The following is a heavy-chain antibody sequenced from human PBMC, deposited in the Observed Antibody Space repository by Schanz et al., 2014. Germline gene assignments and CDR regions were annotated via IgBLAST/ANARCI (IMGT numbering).Heavy chain of an antibody. J-gene: IGHJ4*02. CDR2: ISSSSSYT. Sequence: VQLVESGGDLVKPGGSLRLSCAASGLTFSDYYMSWIRQAPGKGLEWVSYISSSSSYTNYADSVKGRFTISRDNAKNSLYLQMNSLRAEDTAVYYCAKDLISGWSGFDYWGQGTLVTVSS. D-gene: IGHD6-19*01. CDR1: GLTFSDYY. V-gene: IGHV3-11*06. CDR3: AKDLISGWSGFDY.